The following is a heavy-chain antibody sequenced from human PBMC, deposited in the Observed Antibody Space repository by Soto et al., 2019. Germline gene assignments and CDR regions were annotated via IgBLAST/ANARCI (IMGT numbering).Heavy chain of an antibody. CDR3: AKDNIAARPGYFDY. D-gene: IGHD6-6*01. J-gene: IGHJ4*02. CDR2: ISYDGSNK. CDR1: GFTFSSYG. Sequence: GSLRLSCAASGFTFSSYGMHWVRQAPGKGLEWVAVISYDGSNKYYADSVKGRFTISRDNSKNTLSLQMNSLRAEDTALYYCAKDNIAARPGYFDYWGQGSLVTVSS. V-gene: IGHV3-30*18.